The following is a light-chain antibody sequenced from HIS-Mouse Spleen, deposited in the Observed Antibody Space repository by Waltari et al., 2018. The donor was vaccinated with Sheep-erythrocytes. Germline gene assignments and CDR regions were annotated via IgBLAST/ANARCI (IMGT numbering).Light chain of an antibody. CDR1: SSDVGGYNY. J-gene: IGLJ3*02. CDR3: CSYAGSYTWV. Sequence: QSALTQPRSVSGSPGQSVTISCTGTSSDVGGYNYVSWYQQHPGKAPKLMIYDVSKRPSGVPDRLTGSTGGNAASLTISGLQAEDEADYYCCSYAGSYTWVFGGGTKLTVL. CDR2: DVS. V-gene: IGLV2-11*01.